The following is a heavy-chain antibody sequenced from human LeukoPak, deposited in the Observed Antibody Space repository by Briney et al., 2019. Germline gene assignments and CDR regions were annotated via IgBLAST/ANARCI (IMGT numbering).Heavy chain of an antibody. CDR3: ARDSPKYSSSSRNFDY. CDR2: ISSSGSTI. V-gene: IGHV3-11*01. Sequence: KTGGSLRLSCAASGFTFSDYYMSWIRQAPGKGLEWVSYISSSGSTIYYADSVKGRFTISRDNAKNSLYLQMNSLRAEDTAVYYCARDSPKYSSSSRNFDYWGQGTLVTVSS. D-gene: IGHD6-6*01. CDR1: GFTFSDYY. J-gene: IGHJ4*02.